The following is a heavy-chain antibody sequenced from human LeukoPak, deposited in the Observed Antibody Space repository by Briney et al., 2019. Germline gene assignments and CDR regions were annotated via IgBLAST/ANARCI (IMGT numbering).Heavy chain of an antibody. CDR1: GFTFSSYS. CDR3: ASTYSSGWYEIDY. J-gene: IGHJ4*02. CDR2: ISSSSSYI. V-gene: IGHV3-21*01. Sequence: GGSLRLSCAASGFTFSSYSTNWVRQAPGKGLEWVSSISSSSSYIYYADSVKGRFTISRDNAKNSLYLQMNSLRAEDTAVYYCASTYSSGWYEIDYWGQGTLVTVSS. D-gene: IGHD6-19*01.